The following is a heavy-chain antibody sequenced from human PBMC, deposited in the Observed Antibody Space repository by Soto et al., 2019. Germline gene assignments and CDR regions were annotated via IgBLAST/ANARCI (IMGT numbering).Heavy chain of an antibody. J-gene: IGHJ4*02. D-gene: IGHD4-17*01. Sequence: ASVKVSCKASGYAFTRYGISWVRQAPGQGLEWMGWISAYNGNTNYAQKLQGRVTMTTDTSTSTAYMELRSLRSDDTAVYYCARVSSPYGPIVDWGQGTLVTVSS. CDR2: ISAYNGNT. CDR1: GYAFTRYG. V-gene: IGHV1-18*01. CDR3: ARVSSPYGPIVD.